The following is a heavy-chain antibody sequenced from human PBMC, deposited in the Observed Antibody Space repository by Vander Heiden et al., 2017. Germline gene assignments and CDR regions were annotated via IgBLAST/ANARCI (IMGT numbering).Heavy chain of an antibody. Sequence: QVQMVGSGGGVVQPGRSLSLSCAAPGFPVCSYSMPWVRQAPGKGLEWVAVISHNGGNKYYADSVKGRFTISRDNSKNTLYLQMNNLRAEDTAIYYCAKASGGVRTPLDYWGQGTLVTVSS. J-gene: IGHJ4*02. CDR2: ISHNGGNK. V-gene: IGHV3-30*18. CDR3: AKASGGVRTPLDY. D-gene: IGHD6-19*01. CDR1: GFPVCSYS.